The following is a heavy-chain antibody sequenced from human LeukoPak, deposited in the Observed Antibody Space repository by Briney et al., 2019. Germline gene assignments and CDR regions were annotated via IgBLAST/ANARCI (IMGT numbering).Heavy chain of an antibody. Sequence: SETLSLTCTVSGDSISAYYWSWIRQTPGKGLEWIAFIHSSGTTNYNPSLKSRVSISVDTSNNQFSLSVNSVTAADTAVYYCARGGTYYYDSVLSYWGQGTLVTVSS. J-gene: IGHJ4*02. CDR3: ARGGTYYYDSVLSY. CDR1: GDSISAYY. CDR2: IHSSGTT. V-gene: IGHV4-59*12. D-gene: IGHD3-22*01.